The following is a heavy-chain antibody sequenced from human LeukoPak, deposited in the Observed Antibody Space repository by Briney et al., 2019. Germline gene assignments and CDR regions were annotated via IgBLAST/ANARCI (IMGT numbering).Heavy chain of an antibody. CDR1: GGSISSYY. J-gene: IGHJ4*02. D-gene: IGHD3-9*01. CDR2: IYTSGST. V-gene: IGHV4-4*07. CDR3: ARFEGYDFLTGYSYHFDY. Sequence: SQTLSLTCTVSGGSISSYYWSWIRQPAGKGLEWIGRIYTSGSTNYNPSLKSRVTMSVDTSKNQFSLKLSSVTAADTAVYYCARFEGYDFLTGYSYHFDYWGQGTLVTVSS.